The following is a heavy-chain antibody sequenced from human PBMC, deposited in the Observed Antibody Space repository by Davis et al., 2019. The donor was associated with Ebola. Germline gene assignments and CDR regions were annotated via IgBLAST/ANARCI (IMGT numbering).Heavy chain of an antibody. J-gene: IGHJ6*02. Sequence: SETLSLTCTVSGGSINSYYWSWIRQPPGKGLEWIGCIYYNVNTNYNPSLKSRVTISVDTSKNQFSLKLSSVTAADTAVYYCARGSIATTGIIFYYYGMDVWGQGTTATVSS. D-gene: IGHD6-13*01. CDR1: GGSINSYY. CDR2: IYYNVNT. CDR3: ARGSIATTGIIFYYYGMDV. V-gene: IGHV4-59*01.